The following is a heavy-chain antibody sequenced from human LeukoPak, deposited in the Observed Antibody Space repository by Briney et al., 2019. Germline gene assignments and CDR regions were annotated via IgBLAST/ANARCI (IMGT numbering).Heavy chain of an antibody. CDR2: ISSSSSYI. V-gene: IGHV3-21*01. CDR1: GFTFSSYA. J-gene: IGHJ4*02. D-gene: IGHD3-3*01. Sequence: GGSLRLSCAASGFTFSSYAMSWVRQAPGKGLEWVSSISSSSSYIYYADSVKGRFTISRDNAKNSLYLQMNSLRAEDTAVYYCARDGTAITYDFWSGYYLYYFDYWGQGTLVTVSS. CDR3: ARDGTAITYDFWSGYYLYYFDY.